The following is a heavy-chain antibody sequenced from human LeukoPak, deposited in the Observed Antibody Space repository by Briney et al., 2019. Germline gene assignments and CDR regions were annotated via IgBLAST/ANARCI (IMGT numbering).Heavy chain of an antibody. V-gene: IGHV3-48*03. CDR1: GFTFSSYE. J-gene: IGHJ4*02. D-gene: IGHD3-3*01. CDR2: ISSSGSTI. Sequence: GGSLRLSCAASGFTFSSYEMNWVRQAPGKGLEWVSYISSSGSTIYYADSVKGRFTISRDNAKNSLYLQMNSLRAEDTAVYYCAKPGVYDFWSGREGYYFDYWGQGTLVTVSS. CDR3: AKPGVYDFWSGREGYYFDY.